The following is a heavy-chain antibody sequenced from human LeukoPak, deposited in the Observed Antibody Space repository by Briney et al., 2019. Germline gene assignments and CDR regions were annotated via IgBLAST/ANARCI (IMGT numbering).Heavy chain of an antibody. Sequence: GALRLSCAASGFTFRTYGMTWVRQAPGKGLEWVSTISGSGGSTYYADSVKGRFTISRDNSKNTLYVQMNSLRAEDTAVYYCARIQCSGGSCYYYYYGMDVWGQGTTVTVSS. J-gene: IGHJ6*02. V-gene: IGHV3-23*01. CDR1: GFTFRTYG. CDR2: ISGSGGST. D-gene: IGHD2-15*01. CDR3: ARIQCSGGSCYYYYYGMDV.